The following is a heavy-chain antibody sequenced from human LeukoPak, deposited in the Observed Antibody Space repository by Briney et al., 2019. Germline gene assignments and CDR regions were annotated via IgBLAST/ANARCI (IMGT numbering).Heavy chain of an antibody. D-gene: IGHD6-19*01. CDR1: GYTFSDYY. J-gene: IGHJ5*02. CDR2: INPKSGGT. Sequence: GASVKVSCKASGYTFSDYYIHWVRQAPGHGLEWMGWINPKSGGTNYAQKFQGRVTMTRNTSISTAYMELSSLKSEDTAVYYCARGTWIAVARWFDPWGQGTLVTVSS. V-gene: IGHV1-2*02. CDR3: ARGTWIAVARWFDP.